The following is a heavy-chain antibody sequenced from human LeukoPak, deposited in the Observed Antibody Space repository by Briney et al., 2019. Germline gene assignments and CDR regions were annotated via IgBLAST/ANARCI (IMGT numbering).Heavy chain of an antibody. V-gene: IGHV3-33*06. Sequence: GGSLRLSCAASGFTFSSYGMHWVRQAPGKGLEWVAVIWYDGSNKYYADSVKGRFTIYRDNSKNTLYLQMNSLRAEDTAVYYCAKTDEYSSSSHFDYWGQGTLVTVSS. CDR3: AKTDEYSSSSHFDY. D-gene: IGHD6-6*01. CDR2: IWYDGSNK. CDR1: GFTFSSYG. J-gene: IGHJ4*02.